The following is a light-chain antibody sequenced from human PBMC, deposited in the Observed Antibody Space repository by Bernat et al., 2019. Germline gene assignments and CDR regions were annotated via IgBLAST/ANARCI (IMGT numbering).Light chain of an antibody. CDR2: GAS. V-gene: IGKV1-9*01. Sequence: DIQLTQSPPFLSASVGARVTITCRASQVIGTYLAWYQQKAGKAPNLLIYGASTLQTGVPSRFSGSGSGTEFTLTISSLRPEDFATYHCQQLNSYPITFGQGTRLEMK. J-gene: IGKJ5*01. CDR3: QQLNSYPIT. CDR1: QVIGTY.